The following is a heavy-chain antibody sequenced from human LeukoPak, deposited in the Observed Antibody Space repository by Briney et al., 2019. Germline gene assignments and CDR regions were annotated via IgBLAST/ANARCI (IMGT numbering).Heavy chain of an antibody. CDR1: GYTFTNYL. Sequence: ASVKVSCQASGYTFTNYLIHWMRQAPGQSLQWMGWINTATTETKYSQNFQGRVTIARDTSATTAYMELSSLRSEDTAVYFCARDSGACDYWGQGTLVTVSS. CDR3: ARDSGACDY. CDR2: INTATTET. D-gene: IGHD2-15*01. J-gene: IGHJ4*02. V-gene: IGHV1-3*04.